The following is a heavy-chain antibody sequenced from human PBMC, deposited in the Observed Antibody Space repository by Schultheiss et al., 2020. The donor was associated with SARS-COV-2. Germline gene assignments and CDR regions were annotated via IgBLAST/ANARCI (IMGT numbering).Heavy chain of an antibody. CDR3: AKEPTTDDAFDI. D-gene: IGHD4-17*01. J-gene: IGHJ3*02. V-gene: IGHV3-7*03. Sequence: GGSLRLSCAASGFTFSSYWMSWVRQAPGKGLEWVANIKQDGSEKYYVYSVKGRFTISRDNSKNTLYLQMNSLRAEDTAVYYCAKEPTTDDAFDIWGQGTMVTVSS. CDR1: GFTFSSYW. CDR2: IKQDGSEK.